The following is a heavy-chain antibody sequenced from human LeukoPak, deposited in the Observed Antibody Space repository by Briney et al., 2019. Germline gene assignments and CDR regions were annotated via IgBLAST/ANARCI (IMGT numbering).Heavy chain of an antibody. V-gene: IGHV1-2*02. CDR2: INPHSGGT. Sequence: ASVKVSCKTSGYIFTAYYMHWVRQAPGQGREWMGWINPHSGGTNYAQKFQGRVTMTRDTSITTAYMELSRLRSDDTAVYYCARDLKGYYYGSGSYFYYFDYWGQGTLVTVSS. CDR3: ARDLKGYYYGSGSYFYYFDY. CDR1: GYIFTAYY. J-gene: IGHJ4*02. D-gene: IGHD3-10*01.